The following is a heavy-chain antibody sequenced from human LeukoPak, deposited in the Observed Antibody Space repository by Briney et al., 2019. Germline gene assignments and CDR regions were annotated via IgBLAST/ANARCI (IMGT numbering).Heavy chain of an antibody. CDR1: GYTFTCYY. CDR3: ARDGLLGGDWFDP. CDR2: INPSGGST. Sequence: RASVKVSCKASGYTFTCYYMHWVRQAPGQGLEWMGIINPSGGSTSYAQKFQGRVTMTRDASTSTVYMELSSLRSEDTAVYYCARDGLLGGDWFDPWGQGTLVTVSS. D-gene: IGHD3-16*01. J-gene: IGHJ5*02. V-gene: IGHV1-46*01.